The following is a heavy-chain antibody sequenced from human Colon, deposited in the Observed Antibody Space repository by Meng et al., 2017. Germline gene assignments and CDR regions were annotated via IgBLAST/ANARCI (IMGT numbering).Heavy chain of an antibody. CDR3: AREVVVAGTRNWLDP. CDR2: TYHTGMP. J-gene: IGHJ5*02. CDR1: GVSSTSSDW. Sequence: GSDPGRGGLSGAPSLTFTVSGVSSTSSDWWSWVRQTPRKGLEWSGETYHTGMPNYNPSLKSRVTISVDKSKNQFSLNMTSVTAADTAVYYCAREVVVAGTRNWLDPWGQGILVTVSS. V-gene: IGHV4-4*02. D-gene: IGHD6-19*01.